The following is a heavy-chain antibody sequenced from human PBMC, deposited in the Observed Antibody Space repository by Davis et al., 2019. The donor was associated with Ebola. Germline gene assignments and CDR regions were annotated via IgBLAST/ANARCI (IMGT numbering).Heavy chain of an antibody. D-gene: IGHD4-17*01. Sequence: PGGSLRLSCSASGFIFSTYVMSWVRLAPGKGLEWVSSITDNGNRKYYAESVKGRFTISRDNSKNTLYLQMTSLRAEDTALYYCAKDIYGDYGLSFYYYGMDVWGKGTTVIVSS. J-gene: IGHJ6*04. CDR3: AKDIYGDYGLSFYYYGMDV. V-gene: IGHV3-23*01. CDR1: GFIFSTYV. CDR2: ITDNGNRK.